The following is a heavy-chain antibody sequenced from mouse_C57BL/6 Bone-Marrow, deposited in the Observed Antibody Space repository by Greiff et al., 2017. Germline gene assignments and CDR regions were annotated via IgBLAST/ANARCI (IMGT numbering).Heavy chain of an antibody. CDR1: GYTFTSYW. D-gene: IGHD2-5*01. Sequence: VQLQQPGAELVKPGASVKMSCKASGYTFTSYWITWVKQRPGQGLEWIGDIYPGSVSTKYNGKFKSKATLTVDTSSSTAYMQLSSLTSEYSAVYYCARPYYSNYWYFDVWGTGTTVTVSS. CDR2: IYPGSVST. J-gene: IGHJ1*03. CDR3: ARPYYSNYWYFDV. V-gene: IGHV1-55*01.